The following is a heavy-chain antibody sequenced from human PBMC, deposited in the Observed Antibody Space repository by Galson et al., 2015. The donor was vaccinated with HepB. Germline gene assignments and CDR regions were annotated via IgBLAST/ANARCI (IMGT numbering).Heavy chain of an antibody. V-gene: IGHV5-10-1*01. J-gene: IGHJ4*02. D-gene: IGHD3-10*01. CDR2: IDPSDSWT. CDR3: ASRHYYYGSGTYYNVSDY. CDR1: GYSFTTFW. Sequence: QSGAEVKKPGESLRISCQGSGYSFTTFWITWVRQVPGKGLEWMGRIDPSDSWTDYSPSFQGHVTFSADKSITTAYLQWSSLKASDTAIYSCASRHYYYGSGTYYNVSDYWGQGTLVTVSS.